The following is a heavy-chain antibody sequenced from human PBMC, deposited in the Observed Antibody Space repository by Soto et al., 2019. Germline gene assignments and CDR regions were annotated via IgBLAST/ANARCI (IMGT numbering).Heavy chain of an antibody. CDR3: TRIYCTTTSCCINGMDV. CDR1: GGSFSGYY. Sequence: PSETLSLTCAVYGGSFSGYYWSWIRQPPGKGLEWIGEINHSGSTYYNPSLKSRVTISIDTAKNHLSLILSSVTAADTATYYCTRIYCTTTSCCINGMDVWGQGTTVTVSS. CDR2: INHSGST. D-gene: IGHD2-2*01. V-gene: IGHV4-34*01. J-gene: IGHJ6*02.